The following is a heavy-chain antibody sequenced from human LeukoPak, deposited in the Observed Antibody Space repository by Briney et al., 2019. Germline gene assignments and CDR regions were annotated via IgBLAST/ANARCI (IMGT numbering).Heavy chain of an antibody. CDR2: ISSSSSYI. D-gene: IGHD6-19*01. J-gene: IGHJ4*02. CDR1: GFTFSSRS. V-gene: IGHV3-21*01. CDR3: ARDRAAVAGINVDY. Sequence: GGSLRLSCAASGFTFSSRSMDWVRQAPGKGLEWVSSISSSSSYIYYADSVKGRFTISRDNAKNSLYLQMNSLRAEDTAVYYCARDRAAVAGINVDYWGQGTLVTVSS.